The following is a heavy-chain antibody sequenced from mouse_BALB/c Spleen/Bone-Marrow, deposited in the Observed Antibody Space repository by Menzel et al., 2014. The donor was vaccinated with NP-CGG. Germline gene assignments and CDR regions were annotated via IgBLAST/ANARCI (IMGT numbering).Heavy chain of an antibody. D-gene: IGHD6-1*01. Sequence: VQLKQSGPELVKPGASVKMSCKASGYAFTSYVMHWVKQKPGQGLEWIGYINPYNDGSKYNEKFKDKATLTSDTSSSTAYMELSSLTSEDSAVYYCTREAASPLAYWGQGTLVTVSA. CDR2: INPYNDGS. V-gene: IGHV1-14*01. CDR3: TREAASPLAY. J-gene: IGHJ3*01. CDR1: GYAFTSYV.